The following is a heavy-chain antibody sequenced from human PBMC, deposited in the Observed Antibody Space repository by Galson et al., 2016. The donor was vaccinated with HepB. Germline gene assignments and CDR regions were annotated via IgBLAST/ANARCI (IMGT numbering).Heavy chain of an antibody. J-gene: IGHJ4*02. CDR3: ARDRSNQDF. CDR1: GYKFIDYG. V-gene: IGHV1-18*04. D-gene: IGHD1-14*01. CDR2: ISIHSGNK. Sequence: QSGAEVKKPGASVKVSCKASGYKFIDYGIRWVRQAPGQGLEWMGWISIHSGNKDYAQKLQDRVTITTDTSTSTVYMELRSLRSDNTAVYYCARDRSNQDFCGQGTPVTVSS.